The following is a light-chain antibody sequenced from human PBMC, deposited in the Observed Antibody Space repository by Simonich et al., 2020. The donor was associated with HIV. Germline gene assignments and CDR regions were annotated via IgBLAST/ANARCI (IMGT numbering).Light chain of an antibody. V-gene: IGKV3-11*01. Sequence: EIVLTQSPATLSLSPWERATLSCRASQSVSTYLAWYQQKPGQAPRRLIYDASNRATGIPARFSGSGSGTDFTLTISSLEPEDFAVYYCQQRSNWITFGQGTRLEIK. J-gene: IGKJ5*01. CDR2: DAS. CDR1: QSVSTY. CDR3: QQRSNWIT.